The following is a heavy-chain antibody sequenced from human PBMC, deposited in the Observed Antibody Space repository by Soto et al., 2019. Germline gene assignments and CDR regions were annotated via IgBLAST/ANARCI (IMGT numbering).Heavy chain of an antibody. CDR1: GFTFGDYW. J-gene: IGHJ4*02. CDR2: MTGDGRTT. V-gene: IGHV3-74*03. Sequence: GGPLRLSCAASGFTFGDYWMHWVRQPPGKGPEWVSRMTGDGRTTQYADSVKGRFTASRDNAKSTLYLQMNSLRAEDTAVYYCATAEVDYWGPGTLVTVSS. CDR3: ATAEVDY.